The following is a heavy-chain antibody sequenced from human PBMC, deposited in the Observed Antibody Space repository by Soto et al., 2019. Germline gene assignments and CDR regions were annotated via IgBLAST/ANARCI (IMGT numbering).Heavy chain of an antibody. Sequence: QVQLLESGPGLVKPSQTLSLSCTVSGGSISSGGYYWTWIRQHPGKGLEWIGYIYHSGSTDYNPYLKSRVTISVDTSKNQFSLKLTSVTAADTAVYYCAREDVVVVPTTRGTYYYGLDVWGQGTTVTVSS. CDR2: IYHSGST. CDR3: AREDVVVVPTTRGTYYYGLDV. V-gene: IGHV4-31*03. CDR1: GGSISSGGYY. J-gene: IGHJ6*02. D-gene: IGHD2-15*01.